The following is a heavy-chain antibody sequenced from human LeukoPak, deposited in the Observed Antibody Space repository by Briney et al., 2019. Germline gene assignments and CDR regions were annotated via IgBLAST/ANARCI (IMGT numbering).Heavy chain of an antibody. D-gene: IGHD1-26*01. J-gene: IGHJ4*02. V-gene: IGHV3-23*01. CDR3: AKAQSGRYKTGLFDY. CDR2: ISGSGGST. CDR1: RFTFSIYA. Sequence: PGGSLRLSCAASRFTFSIYAISWVRQAPGKGLEWVSAISGSGGSTYYDDSVKGRFPISSANSKNKLYLQMKSLRAEDTDVSYCAKAQSGRYKTGLFDYWGQGTLVTVSS.